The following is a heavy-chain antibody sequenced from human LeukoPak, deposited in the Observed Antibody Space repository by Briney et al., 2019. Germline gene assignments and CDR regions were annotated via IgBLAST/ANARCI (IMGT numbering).Heavy chain of an antibody. CDR3: ARGRPESAYFDY. D-gene: IGHD2-2*01. V-gene: IGHV4-39*01. J-gene: IGHJ4*02. CDR1: GGSTNSDSFY. CDR2: IYYSGDS. Sequence: SETLSLACTVSGGSTNSDSFYWGWVRQPPGKGLDWIGYIYYSGDSYYNPSLKSRVTVSVDTSKNQFSLKLRSVTAADTAVYYCARGRPESAYFDYWGRGTLVTVPS.